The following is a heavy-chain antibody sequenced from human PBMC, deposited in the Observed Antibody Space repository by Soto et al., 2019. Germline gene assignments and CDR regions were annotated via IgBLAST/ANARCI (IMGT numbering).Heavy chain of an antibody. D-gene: IGHD3-3*01. CDR2: IIPIFGTA. V-gene: IGHV1-69*13. Sequence: SVKVSCKASGGTFSSYAISWVRQAPGQGLEWMGGIIPIFGTANYAQKFQGRVTITADESTSTAYMELRSLRSDDTAVYYCARGFRFFGVVRYFDYWGQGTLVTVSS. CDR1: GGTFSSYA. J-gene: IGHJ4*02. CDR3: ARGFRFFGVVRYFDY.